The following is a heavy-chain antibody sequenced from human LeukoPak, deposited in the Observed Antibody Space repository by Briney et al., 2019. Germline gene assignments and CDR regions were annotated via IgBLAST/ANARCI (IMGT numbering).Heavy chain of an antibody. CDR2: IKQDGSEK. CDR3: ARDERFLEWLHHYYYYYMDV. D-gene: IGHD3-3*01. J-gene: IGHJ6*03. V-gene: IGHV3-7*01. CDR1: GFTFSGYW. Sequence: PGGSLRLSCAASGFTFSGYWMSCVREAPGKGLEWVANIKQDGSEKYYADSVRGRVTISRDNAKNSLYLQLNSLRAEDTAVYYCARDERFLEWLHHYYYYYMDVWGKGTTVTVSS.